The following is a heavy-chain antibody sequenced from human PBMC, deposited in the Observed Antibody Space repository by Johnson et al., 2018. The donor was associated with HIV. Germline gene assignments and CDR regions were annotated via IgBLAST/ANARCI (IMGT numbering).Heavy chain of an antibody. D-gene: IGHD6-6*01. Sequence: VQLVESGGGVVRPGGSLRLSCAASGFTFDDYGMSWVRQAPGKGLEWVSGINWNGGSTSYADSAKGRFTISRDNAKNSLYLQMNSLRAEDTALYYCARDLDSSSSEDAFDIWGQGTMVTVSS. CDR1: GFTFDDYG. J-gene: IGHJ3*02. CDR2: INWNGGST. V-gene: IGHV3-20*04. CDR3: ARDLDSSSSEDAFDI.